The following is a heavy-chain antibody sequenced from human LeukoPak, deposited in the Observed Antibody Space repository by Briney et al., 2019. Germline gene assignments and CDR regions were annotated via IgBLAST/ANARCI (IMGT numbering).Heavy chain of an antibody. CDR1: GGSISSGGYY. J-gene: IGHJ3*02. CDR2: IYYSGST. D-gene: IGHD3-10*01. CDR3: AREVTMVRTDAFDI. V-gene: IGHV4-31*03. Sequence: PSETLSLTCTVSGGSISSGGYYWSWIRQHPGKGLEWIGYIYYSGSTYYNPSLKSRVTISVDTSKNQFSLKLSSVTAADTAVYYCAREVTMVRTDAFDIWGQGTMVTVSS.